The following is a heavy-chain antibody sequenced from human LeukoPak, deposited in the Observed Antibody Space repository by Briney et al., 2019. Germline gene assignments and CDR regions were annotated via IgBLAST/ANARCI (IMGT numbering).Heavy chain of an antibody. V-gene: IGHV1-8*01. CDR2: MNPNSGKT. J-gene: IGHJ4*02. CDR3: ARGNYYDGLHY. D-gene: IGHD3-22*01. CDR1: GYTFTSYN. Sequence: ASVTVSRKASGYTFTSYNINRVRQPTGQGHERMGWMNPNSGKTGYAKTFQGRVTMTRNTSISTAYMELSSLRSEDTAVYYCARGNYYDGLHYWGQGTLVTVSS.